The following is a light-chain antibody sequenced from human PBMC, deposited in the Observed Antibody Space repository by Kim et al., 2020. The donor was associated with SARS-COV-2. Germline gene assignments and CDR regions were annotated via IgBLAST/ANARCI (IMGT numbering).Light chain of an antibody. J-gene: IGLJ3*02. CDR1: SSNIGARYD. V-gene: IGLV1-40*01. Sequence: QSVLTQPPSVSGAPGQRVTISCTGSSSNIGARYDVHWYQQLPGTAPKLLIYGNSNRPSGVPDRFSGSKSGTSASLAITGLQAEDEADYYCQSYDSSLSGSLVFGGGTQLTVL. CDR3: QSYDSSLSGSLV. CDR2: GNS.